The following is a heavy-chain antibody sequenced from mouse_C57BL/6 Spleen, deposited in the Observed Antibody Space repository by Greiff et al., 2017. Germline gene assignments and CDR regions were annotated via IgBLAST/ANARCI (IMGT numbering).Heavy chain of an antibody. V-gene: IGHV1-64*01. D-gene: IGHD2-2*01. Sequence: VQLQQPGAELVKPGASVKLSCKASGYTFTSYWMHWVKQRPGQGLEWIGMIHPNSGSTNYNEKFKSKATLTVDKSSSTAYMQLSSLTSEDSAVDYCARGGVTTGFDYWGQGTTLTVSS. CDR2: IHPNSGST. CDR3: ARGGVTTGFDY. CDR1: GYTFTSYW. J-gene: IGHJ2*01.